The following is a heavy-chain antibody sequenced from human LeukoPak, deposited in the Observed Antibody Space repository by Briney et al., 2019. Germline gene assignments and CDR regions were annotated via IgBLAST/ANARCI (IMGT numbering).Heavy chain of an antibody. CDR1: GGSFSGYY. V-gene: IGHV4-34*01. CDR3: ARGLFGIAAAAPFDY. CDR2: INHSGST. J-gene: IGHJ4*02. Sequence: SETLSLTCAVYGGSFSGYYWSWIRQPPGKGLEWIGEINHSGSTNYNPSPKSRVTISVDTSKNQFSLKLSSVTAADTAVYYCARGLFGIAAAAPFDYWGQGTLVTVSS. D-gene: IGHD6-13*01.